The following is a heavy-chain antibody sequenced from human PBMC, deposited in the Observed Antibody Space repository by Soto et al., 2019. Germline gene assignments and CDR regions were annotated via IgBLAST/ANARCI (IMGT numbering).Heavy chain of an antibody. J-gene: IGHJ6*02. D-gene: IGHD2-15*01. CDR2: IYHSGST. CDR3: GCGGYYYYGMDV. CDR1: GGSISSGGYS. Sequence: SETLSLTCAVSGGSISSGGYSWSWIRQPSGKGLEWIGYIYHSGSTYYNPSLKSRVTISVDRSKNQFSLKLSSVTAADTAVYYCGCGGYYYYGMDVWGQGTTVTVSS. V-gene: IGHV4-30-2*01.